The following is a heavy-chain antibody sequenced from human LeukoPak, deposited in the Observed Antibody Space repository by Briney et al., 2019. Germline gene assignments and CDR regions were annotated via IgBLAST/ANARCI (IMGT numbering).Heavy chain of an antibody. V-gene: IGHV4-59*01. CDR1: GGSISSYY. Sequence: SETLSLTCTVSGGSISSYYWSWIRQPPGKGLEWIGYIYYSGSTNYNPSLKSRVTISVDTSKNQFSLKLSSVTAADTAVYYCARREGSSGTFDYWAREPWSPSPQ. CDR3: ARREGSSGTFDY. CDR2: IYYSGST. D-gene: IGHD3-22*01. J-gene: IGHJ4*02.